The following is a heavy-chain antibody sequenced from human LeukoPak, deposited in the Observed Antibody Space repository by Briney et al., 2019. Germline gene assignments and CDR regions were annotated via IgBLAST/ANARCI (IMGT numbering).Heavy chain of an antibody. CDR1: GFTFSSYA. CDR3: AKDPSWGSSGDFDY. J-gene: IGHJ4*02. D-gene: IGHD7-27*01. V-gene: IGHV3-23*01. CDR2: ISGSGGST. Sequence: GGSLRLSCEASGFTFSSYAMSWVRQAPGKGLEWVSAISGSGGSTYYADSVKGRFTISRDNSKNTLYLQMNSLRAEDTAVYYCAKDPSWGSSGDFDYWGQGTLVTVSS.